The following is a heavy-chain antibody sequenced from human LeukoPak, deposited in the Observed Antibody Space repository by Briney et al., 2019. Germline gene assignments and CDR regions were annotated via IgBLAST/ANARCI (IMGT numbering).Heavy chain of an antibody. CDR2: ISSSSSYI. CDR3: ARARSSYGYGDAFDI. Sequence: GGSLRLSCAASGFTFSSYSMNWVRQAPGKGLEWVSSISSSSSYIYYADSVKGRFTVSRDNAKNSLYLQMNSLRAEDTAVYYCARARSSYGYGDAFDIWGQGTMVTVSS. D-gene: IGHD5-18*01. CDR1: GFTFSSYS. J-gene: IGHJ3*02. V-gene: IGHV3-21*01.